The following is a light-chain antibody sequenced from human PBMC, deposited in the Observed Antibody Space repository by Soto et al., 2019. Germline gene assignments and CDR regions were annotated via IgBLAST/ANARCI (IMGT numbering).Light chain of an antibody. CDR3: QQRSGWPT. CDR2: DAS. Sequence: EIVMTQSPATLSVSPGDRATLSCRASQSVGSNLAWYQQKPGQAPRLLVYDASKRAPGIPARFIGSGSGTDFTLTVSSLEREDFALYYCQQRSGWPTFGQGTKVDIK. V-gene: IGKV3-11*01. J-gene: IGKJ1*01. CDR1: QSVGSN.